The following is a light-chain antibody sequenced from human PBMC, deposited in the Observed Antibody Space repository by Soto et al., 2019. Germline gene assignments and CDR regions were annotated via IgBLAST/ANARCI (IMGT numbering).Light chain of an antibody. Sequence: EIVMTQSPATLSVSPGERATLSCRASQNIYSNVAWYQQRPGQAPRLLIDRASTRATGIPARFSGSGSGTEFTLTISSLQSEDFTVYSCLQYHNLWAFGQGTKVDIK. CDR3: LQYHNLWA. CDR1: QNIYSN. CDR2: RAS. J-gene: IGKJ1*01. V-gene: IGKV3-15*01.